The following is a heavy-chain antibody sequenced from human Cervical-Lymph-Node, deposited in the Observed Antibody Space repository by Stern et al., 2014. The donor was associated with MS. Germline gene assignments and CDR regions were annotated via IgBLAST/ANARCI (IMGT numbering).Heavy chain of an antibody. J-gene: IGHJ4*02. CDR1: GFTFSYYD. V-gene: IGHV3-21*01. CDR2: ITSGSAYL. CDR3: ARQDGYNLDY. Sequence: EVQLVASGGDLVKPGGSLRPSCEASGFTFSYYDMNWVRQAPGKGLEWVSSITSGSAYLYYADSVKGRFTISRDNAKNSLYLQMNSLRAEDTAVYYCARQDGYNLDYWGRGTLVTVSS. D-gene: IGHD5-24*01.